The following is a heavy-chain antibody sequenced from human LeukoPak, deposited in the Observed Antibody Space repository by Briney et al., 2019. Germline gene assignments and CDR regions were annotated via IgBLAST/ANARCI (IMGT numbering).Heavy chain of an antibody. D-gene: IGHD7-27*01. CDR2: ISWNSGSI. V-gene: IGHV3-9*01. CDR3: ARVNTGLDY. Sequence: GGSLRLSCAASGFTFDDYAMHWVRQAPGKGLEWVSGISWNSGSIGYADSVKGRFTISRENAKNSLYLQMNSLRAEDTALYYCARVNTGLDYWGQGTLVTVSS. CDR1: GFTFDDYA. J-gene: IGHJ4*02.